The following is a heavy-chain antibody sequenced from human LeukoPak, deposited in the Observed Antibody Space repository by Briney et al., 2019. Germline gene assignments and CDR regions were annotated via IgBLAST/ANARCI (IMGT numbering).Heavy chain of an antibody. CDR1: GFTFSTYI. D-gene: IGHD5-24*01. CDR3: VREQGLGDAYNVFDY. V-gene: IGHV3-21*04. CDR2: LSLSGTFI. Sequence: GGSLRLSCAASGFTFSTYIMNWVRQAPGKGLECVSFLSLSGTFIDYADSARGRFSISRDNAQNSLYLQIPSLRAEVTAIYFTVREQGLGDAYNVFDYWGQGNPVTVSS. J-gene: IGHJ4*02.